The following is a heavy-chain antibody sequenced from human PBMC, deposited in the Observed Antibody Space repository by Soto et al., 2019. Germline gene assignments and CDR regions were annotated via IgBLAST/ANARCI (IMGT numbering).Heavy chain of an antibody. Sequence: QVQLVQSGAEVKKPGASVKVSCKASGYTFTSYDINWVRQATGQGLEWMGWMNPNSGNTGYAQKFQGRVTMTRNTSISTAYMELSSLRSEDKAVYYCARGEGYCSSTSCYIYYMDVWGKGTTVTVSS. CDR1: GYTFTSYD. D-gene: IGHD2-2*02. J-gene: IGHJ6*03. CDR3: ARGEGYCSSTSCYIYYMDV. CDR2: MNPNSGNT. V-gene: IGHV1-8*01.